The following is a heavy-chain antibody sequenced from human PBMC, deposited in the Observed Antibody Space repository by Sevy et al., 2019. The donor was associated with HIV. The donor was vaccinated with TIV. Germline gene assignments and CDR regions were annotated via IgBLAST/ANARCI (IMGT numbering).Heavy chain of an antibody. CDR2: IKSEFDGGAI. CDR1: GFTFSSAW. CDR3: ITDPAYRGYDEEVINYYFYGMDV. J-gene: IGHJ6*02. V-gene: IGHV3-15*01. Sequence: GGSLRLSCAASGFTFSSAWMSWVRQAPGKGLEWVGRIKSEFDGGAIDYAAPVKGRFSISREDSKNTVYLQMNSLKTEDTAVYYCITDPAYRGYDEEVINYYFYGMDVWGQGTTVTVSS. D-gene: IGHD5-12*01.